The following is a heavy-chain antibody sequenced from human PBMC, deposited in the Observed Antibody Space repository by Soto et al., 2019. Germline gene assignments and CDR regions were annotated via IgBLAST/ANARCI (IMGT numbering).Heavy chain of an antibody. D-gene: IGHD1-26*01. CDR1: GGSISSYY. V-gene: IGHV4-59*01. Sequence: QVQLQESGPGLVKPSETLSLTCTVSGGSISSYYWSWIRQPPGKGLEWIGYIYYSGSTNYNPSLKSRVTISVDTSKNQFSLKLSSVTAADTAVYYCARGVGSSPPRYWGRGTLVTVSS. J-gene: IGHJ4*02. CDR2: IYYSGST. CDR3: ARGVGSSPPRY.